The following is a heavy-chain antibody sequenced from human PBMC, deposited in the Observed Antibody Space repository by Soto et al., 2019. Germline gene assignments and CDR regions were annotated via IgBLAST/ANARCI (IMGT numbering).Heavy chain of an antibody. V-gene: IGHV4-39*01. J-gene: IGHJ4*02. Sequence: SEPLSDTWTVSYGSISSSNCDWGFIRQPPWKGLEWIGSIYYSGSTYYNPSLKSRVTISVDTSKNQFSLKLSSVTAADTAVYYCARSSSGSYFDYWGQGTLVTVSS. D-gene: IGHD1-26*01. CDR3: ARSSSGSYFDY. CDR1: YGSISSSNCD. CDR2: IYYSGST.